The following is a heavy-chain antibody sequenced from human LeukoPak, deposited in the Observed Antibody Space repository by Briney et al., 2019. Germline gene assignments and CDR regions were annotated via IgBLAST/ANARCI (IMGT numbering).Heavy chain of an antibody. CDR2: IYPGDSDT. D-gene: IGHD3-3*01. Sequence: GESLKISCKGSGYSFTSYWIGWVRQMPGKGLEWMWIIYPGDSDTRYSPSFEGQVTISAAKSISTAYLQWSSLKASDTAMYYCARVYYDFWSGYYSFDYWGQGTLVTVSS. V-gene: IGHV5-51*01. CDR3: ARVYYDFWSGYYSFDY. J-gene: IGHJ4*02. CDR1: GYSFTSYW.